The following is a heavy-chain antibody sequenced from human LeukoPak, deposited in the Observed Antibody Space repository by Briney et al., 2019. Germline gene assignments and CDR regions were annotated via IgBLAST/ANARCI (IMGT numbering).Heavy chain of an antibody. CDR1: GLTVSSSY. J-gene: IGHJ4*02. Sequence: QAGGSLRLSCAASGLTVSSSYMSWVRQAPGKGLEWISIIYIGDNPHYADSVKGRFTISRHNSKNTLYLQMNGLRAEDTAVYYCAKISTPIPAAGAMDNWGQGTLVTVSS. CDR2: IYIGDNP. V-gene: IGHV3-53*01. CDR3: AKISTPIPAAGAMDN. D-gene: IGHD6-13*01.